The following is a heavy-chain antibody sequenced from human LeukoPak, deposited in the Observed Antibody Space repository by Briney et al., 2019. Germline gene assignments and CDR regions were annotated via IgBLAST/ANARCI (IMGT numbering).Heavy chain of an antibody. J-gene: IGHJ4*02. D-gene: IGHD4-23*01. CDR2: IYASGST. V-gene: IGHV4-4*07. CDR1: GGSISSYY. CDR3: ARSYGGNPMFFFDS. Sequence: SDTLSLTCTVSGGSISSYYWSWIRQPAGEGLEWIGRIYASGSTNYNPSLKSRVTISLDQSMNQFSLKLSSVTAADTAVYYCARSYGGNPMFFFDSWGLGTLVTVSS.